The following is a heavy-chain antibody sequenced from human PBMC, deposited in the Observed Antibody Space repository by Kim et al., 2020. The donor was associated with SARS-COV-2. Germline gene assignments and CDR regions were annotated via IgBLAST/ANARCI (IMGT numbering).Heavy chain of an antibody. J-gene: IGHJ2*01. CDR3: ARPPGGLYYYDSSGYYPYWYFDL. CDR2: IYYSGST. D-gene: IGHD3-22*01. Sequence: SETLSLTCTVSGGSISSSSYYWGWIRQPPGKGLEWIGSIYYSGSTYYNPSLKSRVTISVDTSKNQFSLKLSSVTAADTAVYYCARPPGGLYYYDSSGYYPYWYFDLWGRGTLVTVSS. CDR1: GGSISSSSYY. V-gene: IGHV4-39*01.